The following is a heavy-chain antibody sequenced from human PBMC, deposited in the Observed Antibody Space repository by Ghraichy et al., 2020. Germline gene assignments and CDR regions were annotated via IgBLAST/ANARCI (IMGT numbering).Heavy chain of an antibody. D-gene: IGHD6-19*01. CDR3: AKETDTSGWYSADY. CDR2: IRGSGVKT. V-gene: IGHV3-23*01. J-gene: IGHJ4*02. CDR1: GFTFSNYA. Sequence: GSLNISCAASGFTFSNYAMSWLRQAPGKGLEWVSAIRGSGVKTYYADSVKGRFTVSRDNSKNSLYLQMNSLRVEDTAVYYCAKETDTSGWYSADYWGQGTLVTVSS.